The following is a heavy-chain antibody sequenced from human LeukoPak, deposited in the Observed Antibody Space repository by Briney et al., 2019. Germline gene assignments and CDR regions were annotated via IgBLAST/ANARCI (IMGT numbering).Heavy chain of an antibody. CDR2: ISSSSNYV. CDR3: ARDPRGAAGTYGMDV. Sequence: PGGSLRLSCAASGFTFSSYGMNWVRQAPGKGLEWVSSISSSSNYVFYADSVKGRITISRDNAKKSLYLQINSLRAEDTAVYYCARDPRGAAGTYGMDVWGQGTTVTVSS. CDR1: GFTFSSYG. V-gene: IGHV3-21*01. D-gene: IGHD6-13*01. J-gene: IGHJ6*02.